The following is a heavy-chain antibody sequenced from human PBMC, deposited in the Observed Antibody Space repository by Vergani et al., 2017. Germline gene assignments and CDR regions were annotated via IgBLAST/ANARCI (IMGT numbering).Heavy chain of an antibody. V-gene: IGHV1-18*01. CDR3: ARVPPVGATARYYYYYYGMDV. CDR1: GYTFTSYG. CDR2: ISAYNGNT. Sequence: QVQLVQSGAEVKKPGASVKVSCKASGYTFTSYGISWVRQAPGQGLEWMGWISAYNGNTNYAQQLQGRVTMTTDTSTSTAYMELRSLRSDNTAVYYCARVPPVGATARYYYYYYGMDVWNGGPTVTVSS. D-gene: IGHD1-26*01. J-gene: IGHJ6*04.